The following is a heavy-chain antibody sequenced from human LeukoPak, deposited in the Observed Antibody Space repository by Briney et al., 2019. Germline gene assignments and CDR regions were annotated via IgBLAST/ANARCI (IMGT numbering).Heavy chain of an antibody. V-gene: IGHV4-30-4*01. D-gene: IGHD5-12*01. CDR1: GGSISSGDYY. Sequence: SQTLSLTCTVSGGSISSGDYYWSRIRQPPGKGLEWIGYIYYSGSTYYNPSLKSRVTISVDTSKNQFSLKLSSVTAADTAVYYCARGLVATNIFDYWGQGTLVTVSS. J-gene: IGHJ4*02. CDR3: ARGLVATNIFDY. CDR2: IYYSGST.